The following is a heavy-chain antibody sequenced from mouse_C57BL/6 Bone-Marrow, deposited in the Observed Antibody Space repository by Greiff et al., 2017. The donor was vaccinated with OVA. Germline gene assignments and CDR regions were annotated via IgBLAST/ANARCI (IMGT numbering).Heavy chain of an antibody. CDR3: ARRGYSNYGFFDY. CDR2: INPSTGGT. CDR1: GYSFTGYY. D-gene: IGHD2-5*01. J-gene: IGHJ2*01. Sequence: EVQLQQSGPELVKPGASVKISCTASGYSFTGYYMNWVKQSPEKSLEWIGEINPSTGGTTYNQKFKAKATLTVDKSSSTAYMQLKSLTSEDSAVYYCARRGYSNYGFFDYWGQGTTLTVSS. V-gene: IGHV1-42*01.